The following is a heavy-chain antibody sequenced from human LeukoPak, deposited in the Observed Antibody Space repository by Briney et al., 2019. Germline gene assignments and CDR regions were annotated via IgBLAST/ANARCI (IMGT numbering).Heavy chain of an antibody. CDR2: IYHSGST. V-gene: IGHV4-38-2*01. D-gene: IGHD3-22*01. CDR1: GNSINSAYY. J-gene: IGHJ4*02. Sequence: SETLSLTCALTGNSINSAYYWGWIRQPPGKGLEWIGSIYHSGSTYYNPSLKSRVTISVETSKNSFSLKLSSVTATDTAVYYCAGQHDTNGYYFYWGQGTLVTVSS. CDR3: AGQHDTNGYYFY.